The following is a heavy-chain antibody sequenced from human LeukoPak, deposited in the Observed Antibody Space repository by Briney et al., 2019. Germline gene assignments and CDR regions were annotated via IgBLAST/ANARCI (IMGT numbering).Heavy chain of an antibody. CDR1: GGSISSSSYY. J-gene: IGHJ4*02. CDR3: ARVNFDY. V-gene: IGHV4-39*07. CDR2: IYHSGSRST. Sequence: SETLSLTCTVSGGSISSSSYYWGWIRQPPGKGLEWIGSIYHSGSRSTYYNPSLKSLGTISVDTSKNQFSLELSSVTAADTAVYYCARVNFDYWGQGTLVTVSS.